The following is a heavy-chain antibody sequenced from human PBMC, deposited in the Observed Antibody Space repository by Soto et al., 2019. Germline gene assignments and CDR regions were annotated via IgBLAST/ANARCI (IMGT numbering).Heavy chain of an antibody. CDR2: ISSSSSYI. V-gene: IGHV3-21*01. J-gene: IGHJ4*02. CDR1: GFTFSSYS. CDR3: ARDPPSITMIVGELDY. D-gene: IGHD3-22*01. Sequence: LRLSCAASGFTFSSYSMNWVRQAPGKGLEWVSSISSSSSYIYYADSVKGRFTISRDNAKNSLYLQMNSLRAEDTAVYYCARDPPSITMIVGELDYWGQGTLVTVSS.